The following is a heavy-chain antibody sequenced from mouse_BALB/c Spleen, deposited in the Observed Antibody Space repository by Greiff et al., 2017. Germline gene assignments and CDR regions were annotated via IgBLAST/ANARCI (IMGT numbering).Heavy chain of an antibody. V-gene: IGHV5-6-4*01. D-gene: IGHD1-1*01. CDR1: GFTFSSYT. CDR3: TRDNTTVVARYFDV. J-gene: IGHJ1*01. Sequence: EVQVVESGGGLVKPGGSLKLSCAASGFTFSSYTMSWVRQTPEKRLEWVATISSGGSYTYYPDSVKGRFTISRDNAKNTLYLQMSSLKSEDTAMYYCTRDNTTVVARYFDVWGAGTTVTVSS. CDR2: ISSGGSYT.